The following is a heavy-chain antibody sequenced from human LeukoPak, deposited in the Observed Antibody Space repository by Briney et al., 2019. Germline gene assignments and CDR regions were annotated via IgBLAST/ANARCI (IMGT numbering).Heavy chain of an antibody. CDR3: VREASSSTSDAFDI. J-gene: IGHJ3*02. V-gene: IGHV1-2*02. CDR2: INPNSGGT. CDR1: GYTFTGYY. D-gene: IGHD6-6*01. Sequence: ASVKVSCKASGYTFTGYYMHWVRQAPGQGLEWMGWINPNSGGTNYAQKFQGRVTMTRDTSISTAYMELSRLRSDDTAVYYCVREASSSTSDAFDIWGQGTMVTVSS.